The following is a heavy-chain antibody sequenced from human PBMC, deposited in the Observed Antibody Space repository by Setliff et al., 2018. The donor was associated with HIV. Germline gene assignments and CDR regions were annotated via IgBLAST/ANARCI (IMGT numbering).Heavy chain of an antibody. D-gene: IGHD4-17*01. V-gene: IGHV3-21*05. Sequence: PGGSLRLSCAASGFTFSSYSMNWVRQAPGKGLEWVSYISSSSSYIYYADSVKGRFTISRDNAKNSLYLQMNSLRAEDTAVYYCARDGPYGDYDDYWGQGTLVTVSS. CDR2: ISSSSSYI. J-gene: IGHJ4*02. CDR1: GFTFSSYS. CDR3: ARDGPYGDYDDY.